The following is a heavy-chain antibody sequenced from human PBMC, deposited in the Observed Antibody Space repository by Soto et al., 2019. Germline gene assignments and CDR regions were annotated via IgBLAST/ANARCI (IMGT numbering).Heavy chain of an antibody. CDR1: GGSIGTTTYY. J-gene: IGHJ6*02. V-gene: IGHV4-39*01. D-gene: IGHD2-15*01. Sequence: SETLSLTCTVSGGSIGTTTYYWDWIRQPPGKGLEWIGTIYYSGSTHYNPSFKSRVTISVDTSKNQLSLKLSSVTAADTAMYYCARHLTYCSAGSCYSDFPYYGMDVWGQGTTVT. CDR3: ARHLTYCSAGSCYSDFPYYGMDV. CDR2: IYYSGST.